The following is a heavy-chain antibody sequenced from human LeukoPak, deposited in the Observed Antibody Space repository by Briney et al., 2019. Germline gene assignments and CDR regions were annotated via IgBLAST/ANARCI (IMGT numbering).Heavy chain of an antibody. D-gene: IGHD4-17*01. J-gene: IGHJ4*02. Sequence: SETLSLTCTVSGGSISSGDYYWTWIRQPPGKGLEWIGYIQYRGNADYNPSLKSRVTISVDTSNNQCSLRLSSVTAADTAMYYCARVGSLTTFDWGQGTLVTVSS. V-gene: IGHV4-61*08. CDR1: GGSISSGDYY. CDR2: IQYRGNA. CDR3: ARVGSLTTFD.